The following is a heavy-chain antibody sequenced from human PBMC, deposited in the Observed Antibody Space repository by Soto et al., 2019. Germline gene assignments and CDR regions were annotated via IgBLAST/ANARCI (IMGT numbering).Heavy chain of an antibody. CDR3: ARGGDVVLVTAPLDR. CDR1: GYTFTNYY. V-gene: IGHV1-46*03. Sequence: QVQLVQSGAEVKKPGASVKVSCKTSGYTFTNYYMHWVRQAPGQGLEWMGIIKCSGGETTYAQRXLXXXTXXRDTSTSTVYMEVSSLRSEDTAVYYCARGGDVVLVTAPLDRWGQGTLVTVSS. D-gene: IGHD2-21*02. CDR2: IKCSGGET. J-gene: IGHJ5*02.